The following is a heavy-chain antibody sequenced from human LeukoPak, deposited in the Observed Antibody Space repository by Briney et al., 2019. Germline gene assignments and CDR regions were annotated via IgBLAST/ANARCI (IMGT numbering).Heavy chain of an antibody. V-gene: IGHV1-46*01. J-gene: IGHJ5*02. Sequence: ASVKVSCKASGYTFTRYYMNWVRQAPGQGLEWMGIINPSGGSTNYAQKFQGRVTMARDTSTSTIYMEVSSLRSEDTAVYYCATSFRAVNWFDPWGQGTLVTVSS. D-gene: IGHD3-10*01. CDR2: INPSGGST. CDR3: ATSFRAVNWFDP. CDR1: GYTFTRYY.